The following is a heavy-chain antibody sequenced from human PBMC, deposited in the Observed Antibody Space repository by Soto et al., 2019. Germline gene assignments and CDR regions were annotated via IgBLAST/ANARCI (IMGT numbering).Heavy chain of an antibody. D-gene: IGHD2-21*01. J-gene: IGHJ4*02. CDR3: ASARVVPTPPDLY. Sequence: EVHLVESGGGLVKPGASLRLSCTASGFTFNVFTMNWVRQAPGKGLEWVSSIDSSGSDIHYADSLRGRFTISRDNAKNALYLQMNSLRVEDSAVYYCASARVVPTPPDLYCGPGVLVTVSS. V-gene: IGHV3-21*01. CDR2: IDSSGSDI. CDR1: GFTFNVFT.